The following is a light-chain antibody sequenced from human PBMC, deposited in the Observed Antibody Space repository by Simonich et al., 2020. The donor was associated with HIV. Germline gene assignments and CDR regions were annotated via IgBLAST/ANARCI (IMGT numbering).Light chain of an antibody. CDR2: EVT. J-gene: IGLJ3*02. CDR3: SSYAGSNNGV. V-gene: IGLV2-8*01. CDR1: SSVVGSYNF. Sequence: QSALTQPASVSGSPGQSITISCTGSSSVVGSYNFVSWYPQHPGKAPQFMIYEVTQRPSGVPDRCSGAKSGNTASLTVAGLRAEDEADYYCSSYAGSNNGVFGGGTKLTVL.